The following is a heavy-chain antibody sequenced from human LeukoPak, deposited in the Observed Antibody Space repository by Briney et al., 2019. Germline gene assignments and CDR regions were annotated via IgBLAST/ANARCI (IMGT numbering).Heavy chain of an antibody. CDR1: GFTFSSYG. CDR2: IYSGGST. V-gene: IGHV3-NL1*01. D-gene: IGHD1-26*01. J-gene: IGHJ4*02. CDR3: THGKYYFDY. Sequence: GGSLRLSCAASGFTFSSYGMHWVRQAPGKGLEWVSVIYSGGSTYYADSVKGRFTISRDNSKNTLYLQMNSLRAEDTAVYYCTHGKYYFDYWGQGTLVTVSS.